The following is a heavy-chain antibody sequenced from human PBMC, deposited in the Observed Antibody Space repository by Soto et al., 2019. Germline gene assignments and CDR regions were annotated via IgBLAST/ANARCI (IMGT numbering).Heavy chain of an antibody. CDR3: ARQDPSIVGATTNWFDP. D-gene: IGHD1-26*01. V-gene: IGHV4-30-4*01. CDR1: GGSISSGDYY. CDR2: IYYSGST. J-gene: IGHJ5*02. Sequence: SETLSLTCTVSGGSISSGDYYWSWIRQPPGKGLEWIGYIYYSGSTYYNPSLKSRVTISVDTSKNQFSLKLSSVTAADTAVYYCARQDPSIVGATTNWFDPWGQGTLVTVSS.